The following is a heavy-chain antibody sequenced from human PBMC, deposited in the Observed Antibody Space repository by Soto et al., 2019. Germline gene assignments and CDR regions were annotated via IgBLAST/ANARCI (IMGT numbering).Heavy chain of an antibody. Sequence: SVKVSCKASGGTFSSYAISWVRQAPGQGLEWMGGIIPIFGTANYAQKFQGRVTITADESTSTAYMELSSLRSEDTAVYYCARNKLERRHFYYFEYWGQGTLVTGS. J-gene: IGHJ4*02. D-gene: IGHD1-1*01. CDR2: IIPIFGTA. CDR3: ARNKLERRHFYYFEY. V-gene: IGHV1-69*13. CDR1: GGTFSSYA.